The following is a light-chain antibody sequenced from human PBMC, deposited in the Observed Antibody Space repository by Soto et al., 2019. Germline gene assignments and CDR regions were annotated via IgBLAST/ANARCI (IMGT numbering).Light chain of an antibody. CDR2: SNS. CDR1: SSNIANNI. CDR3: ATWDDSLNGQV. J-gene: IGLJ2*01. V-gene: IGLV1-44*01. Sequence: QSVLTQPPSAFGTPGQRVTISCSGSSSNIANNIVNWYQQLPGTAPKLLIYSNSQRPSGVPDRFSGSKSGTSASLAISGLQSEDEADYYCATWDDSLNGQVFGGGTKLTVL.